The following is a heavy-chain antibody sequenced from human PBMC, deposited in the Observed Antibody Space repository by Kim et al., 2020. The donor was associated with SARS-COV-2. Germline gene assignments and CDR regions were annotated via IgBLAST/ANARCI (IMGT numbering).Heavy chain of an antibody. J-gene: IGHJ6*02. V-gene: IGHV1-46*01. CDR3: ARDLAEVVIIGGMDV. CDR2: INPSGGST. D-gene: IGHD3-3*01. CDR1: GYTFTSYY. Sequence: ASVKVSCKASGYTFTSYYMHWVRQAPGQWLEWMGIINPSGGSTSYAQKFQGRVTMTRDTSTSTVYMELSSLRSEDTAVYYCARDLAEVVIIGGMDVWGQGTTVTVSS.